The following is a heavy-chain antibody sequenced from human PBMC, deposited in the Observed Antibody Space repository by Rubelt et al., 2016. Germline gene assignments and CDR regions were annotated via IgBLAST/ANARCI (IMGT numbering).Heavy chain of an antibody. CDR3: ARGMCSGGSCYSYYYYYYMDV. CDR1: GGSFSGYY. CDR2: IYYSGST. D-gene: IGHD2-15*01. J-gene: IGHJ6*03. V-gene: IGHV4-34*11. Sequence: QVQLQQWGAGLLKPSETLSLTCAVYGGSFSGYYWSWIRQPPGKGLEWIGYIYYSGSTNYNPSLKSRVSISVEPSKNQFSLKLSSVTAADTAVYYCARGMCSGGSCYSYYYYYYMDVWGKGTTVTVSS.